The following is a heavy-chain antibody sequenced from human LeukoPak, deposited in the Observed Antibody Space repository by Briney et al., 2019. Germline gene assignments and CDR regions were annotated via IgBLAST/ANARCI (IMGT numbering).Heavy chain of an antibody. V-gene: IGHV1-2*02. Sequence: ASVKVSCKASGYTFTAYYLHWVRQAPGQGLEWMGWINPNSGGTNYAQKFQGRVTMTRDTSISTAYMELSRLRPDDTAVYYCARGSSIFGVVIIVYWGQGTLVTVSS. CDR3: ARGSSIFGVVIIVY. D-gene: IGHD3-3*01. CDR2: INPNSGGT. CDR1: GYTFTAYY. J-gene: IGHJ4*02.